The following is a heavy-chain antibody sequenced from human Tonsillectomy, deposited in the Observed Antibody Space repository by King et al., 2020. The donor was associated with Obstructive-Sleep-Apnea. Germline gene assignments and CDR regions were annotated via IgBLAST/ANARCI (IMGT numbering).Heavy chain of an antibody. J-gene: IGHJ6*02. V-gene: IGHV3-9*01. CDR1: GFTFDDYA. Sequence: VQLVESGGGLVQPGRSLRLSCAVSGFTFDDYAMHWVRQAPGKGLEWVSGISWNSGSIGYADSVKGLFTISRDNAKNSLYLQMNSLRAEDTALYYCAKDVSGVLWFGMDVWGQGTTVTVSS. CDR2: ISWNSGSI. CDR3: AKDVSGVLWFGMDV. D-gene: IGHD3-10*01.